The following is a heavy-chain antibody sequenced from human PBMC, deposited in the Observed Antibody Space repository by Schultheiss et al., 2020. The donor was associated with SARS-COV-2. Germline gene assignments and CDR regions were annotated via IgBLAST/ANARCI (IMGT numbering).Heavy chain of an antibody. CDR2: IYHSGST. J-gene: IGHJ3*02. CDR3: ASALTDAFDI. CDR1: GGSISSSNW. Sequence: SETLSLTCAVSGGSISSSNWWSWVRQPPGKGLEWIGSIYHSGSTYYNPSLKSRVTISVDTSKNQFSLKLSSVTAADTAVYYCASALTDAFDIWGQGTMVTVSS. V-gene: IGHV4-4*02. D-gene: IGHD3-3*02.